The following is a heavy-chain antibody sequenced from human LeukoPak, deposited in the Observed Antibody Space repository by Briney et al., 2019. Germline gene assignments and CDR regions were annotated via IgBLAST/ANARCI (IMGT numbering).Heavy chain of an antibody. Sequence: PGESLQISSQGSGSIFTSYWIGWVRQLPGKGLEWMGIIYPGDSDTRYSPSFQGQVTISADKSISTAFLQWSSLKASDTAMYYCARSLGTVGATKWGQGTLVTVSS. J-gene: IGHJ4*02. D-gene: IGHD1-26*01. CDR3: ARSLGTVGATK. CDR1: GSIFTSYW. V-gene: IGHV5-51*01. CDR2: IYPGDSDT.